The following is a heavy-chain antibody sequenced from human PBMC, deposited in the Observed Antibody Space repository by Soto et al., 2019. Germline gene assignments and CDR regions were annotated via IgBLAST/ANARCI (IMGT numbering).Heavy chain of an antibody. D-gene: IGHD6-19*01. V-gene: IGHV4-34*01. Sequence: SETRSLTCAVYGGSFIDYSWGWIRQSPGTGLEWIGEIYHSGSTNYNPSLKSRVTISVDKSKNQFSLKLSSVTAADTAVYYCARVVIFSSGWYYWYFDLWGRGILVTV. CDR2: IYHSGST. CDR1: GGSFIDYS. J-gene: IGHJ2*01. CDR3: ARVVIFSSGWYYWYFDL.